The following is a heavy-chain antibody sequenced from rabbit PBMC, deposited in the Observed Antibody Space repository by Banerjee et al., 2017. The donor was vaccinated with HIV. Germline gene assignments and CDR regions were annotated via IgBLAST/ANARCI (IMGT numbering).Heavy chain of an antibody. CDR1: GFDLSSYG. V-gene: IGHV1S47*01. D-gene: IGHD4-1*01. CDR3: AKWGSGWEFGL. J-gene: IGHJ4*01. CDR2: IYPDYGST. Sequence: QEQLEESGGDLVKPEGSLTLTCTASGFDLSSYGISWVRQAPGKGLEWIAYIYPDYGSTDYASWVNGRFTISLDNAQNTVFLQMTSLTAADTATYFCAKWGSGWEFGLWGPGTLVTVS.